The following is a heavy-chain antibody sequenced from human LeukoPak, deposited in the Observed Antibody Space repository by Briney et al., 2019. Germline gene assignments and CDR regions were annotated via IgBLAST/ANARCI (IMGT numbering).Heavy chain of an antibody. CDR3: ARKNYYDSSGYRYYFDF. V-gene: IGHV3-7*01. J-gene: IGHJ4*02. D-gene: IGHD3-22*01. CDR2: TKQDGSEK. Sequence: GGSLSLSCVASGFTFSTYWMSWVRQAPGKGLEWVANTKQDGSEKYYVDSVKGRFTISRDNAQNSLYLEMNSLRVDDTAVYYCARKNYYDSSGYRYYFDFWGQGTLVTVSS. CDR1: GFTFSTYW.